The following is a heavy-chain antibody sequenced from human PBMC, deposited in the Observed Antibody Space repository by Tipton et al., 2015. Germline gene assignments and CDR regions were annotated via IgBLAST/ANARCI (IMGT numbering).Heavy chain of an antibody. J-gene: IGHJ4*02. V-gene: IGHV3-33*01. CDR2: IWSDGSGK. CDR1: GFSFSSYG. D-gene: IGHD2-15*01. CDR3: ARRGRDLHYFDY. Sequence: SLRLSCAASGFSFSSYGIHWVRRAPGKGLEWVAVIWSDGSGKYFADSVKGRSTISRDNSKNTMDLQMYNLKAEDAAVYYCARRGRDLHYFDYWGRGAQVTVSS.